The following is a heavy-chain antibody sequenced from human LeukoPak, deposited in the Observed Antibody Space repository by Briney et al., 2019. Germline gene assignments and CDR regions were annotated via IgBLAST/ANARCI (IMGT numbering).Heavy chain of an antibody. J-gene: IGHJ4*02. CDR1: GFTFSSYG. Sequence: GGSLRLSCAASGFTFSSYGMHWVRQAPGKGLEWVAVIWYDGSNKYYADSVKGRFTISRDNSKNTLYLQMNSLRAEDTAVYYCARDRVVRGVSRPYYFDYWGQGTLVTVSS. V-gene: IGHV3-33*01. CDR3: ARDRVVRGVSRPYYFDY. D-gene: IGHD3-10*01. CDR2: IWYDGSNK.